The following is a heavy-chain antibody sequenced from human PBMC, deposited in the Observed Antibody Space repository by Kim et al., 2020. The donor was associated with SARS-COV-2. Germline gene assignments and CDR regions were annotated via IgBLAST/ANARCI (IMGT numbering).Heavy chain of an antibody. CDR1: GYTFTSYD. Sequence: ASVKVSCKASGYTFTSYDINWVRQATGQGLEWMGWMNPNSGNTGYAQKFQGRVTMTRNTSISTAYMELSSLRSEDTAVYYCASASLMTTVTDYNPIPRYYYYYYGMDVWGQGTTVTVSS. CDR2: MNPNSGNT. CDR3: ASASLMTTVTDYNPIPRYYYYYYGMDV. J-gene: IGHJ6*02. D-gene: IGHD4-17*01. V-gene: IGHV1-8*01.